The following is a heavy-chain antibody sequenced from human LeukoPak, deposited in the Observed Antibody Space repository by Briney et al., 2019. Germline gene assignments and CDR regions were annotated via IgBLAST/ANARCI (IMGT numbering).Heavy chain of an antibody. V-gene: IGHV4-38-2*01. CDR2: IYHSGST. D-gene: IGHD3-9*01. J-gene: IGHJ4*02. Sequence: SETLSLTCAVSGYSISSGYYWGWIRQPPGKGLEWIGSIYHSGSTYYNPSLKSRVTISVDTSKNQFSLKLSSVTAPDTAVYYCARQDYDILTGYYGYYFDYWGQGTLVTVSS. CDR1: GYSISSGYY. CDR3: ARQDYDILTGYYGYYFDY.